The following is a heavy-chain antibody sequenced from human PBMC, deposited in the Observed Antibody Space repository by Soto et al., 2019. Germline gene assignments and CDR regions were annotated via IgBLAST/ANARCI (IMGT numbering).Heavy chain of an antibody. CDR1: GGSVSNGNYY. V-gene: IGHV4-61*01. CDR3: AKVTPHSSSYYFDY. CDR2: IYYSGRT. Sequence: SETLSLTCTVSGGSVSNGNYYWSWIRQPPGKGLEWIGYIYYSGRTNYNPSLKSRVTISIDTSKNEFSLKLTSVTAADTAMYYCAKVTPHSSSYYFDYWGQGTLVTVSS. D-gene: IGHD6-13*01. J-gene: IGHJ4*02.